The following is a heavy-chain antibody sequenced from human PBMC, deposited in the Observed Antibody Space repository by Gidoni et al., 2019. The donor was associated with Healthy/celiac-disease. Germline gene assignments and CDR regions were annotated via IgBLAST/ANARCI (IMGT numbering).Heavy chain of an antibody. Sequence: QVQLVQSGAEVKKPVASVTVSCKASGHTFTSYDITWVRQATGHGLEWMGWINPNRGNTGYAQKFQGRVTMTRNTSKSTAYMELSSLRSEDTAVYYCARGPYSSGWYSNLFWSSEDYWGQGTLVTVSS. D-gene: IGHD6-19*01. CDR1: GHTFTSYD. V-gene: IGHV1-8*01. CDR3: ARGPYSSGWYSNLFWSSEDY. J-gene: IGHJ4*02. CDR2: INPNRGNT.